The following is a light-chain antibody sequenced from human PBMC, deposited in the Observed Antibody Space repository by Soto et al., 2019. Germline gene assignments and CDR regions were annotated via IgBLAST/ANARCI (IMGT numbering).Light chain of an antibody. CDR3: QQRSNWPIT. V-gene: IGKV3-11*01. Sequence: PGERATLACRASQSVSSYLEWYQQKPGQAPRLLIYDASNRATGIPARFSGSGSGTDFTLTISSLEPEDFEVYYCQQRSNWPITFGQGTRLEIK. J-gene: IGKJ5*01. CDR1: QSVSSY. CDR2: DAS.